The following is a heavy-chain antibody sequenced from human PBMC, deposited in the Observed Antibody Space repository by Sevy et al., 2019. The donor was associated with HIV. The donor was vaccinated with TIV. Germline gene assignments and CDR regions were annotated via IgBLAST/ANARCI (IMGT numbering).Heavy chain of an antibody. J-gene: IGHJ5*02. CDR2: INAGNGNT. Sequence: ASVKVSCKASGYTFTSYAMHWVRQAPGQRLEWMGLINAGNGNTQYSQKFQGRVTITRDTSASTAYMELSSLRSEDTAVYYCARDGGGSGWYFLDWFDPWGQGTLVTVSS. V-gene: IGHV1-3*01. CDR3: ARDGGGSGWYFLDWFDP. D-gene: IGHD6-19*01. CDR1: GYTFTSYA.